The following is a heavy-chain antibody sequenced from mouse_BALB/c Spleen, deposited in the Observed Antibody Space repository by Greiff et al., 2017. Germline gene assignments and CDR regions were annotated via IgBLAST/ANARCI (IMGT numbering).Heavy chain of an antibody. V-gene: IGHV5-6-4*01. D-gene: IGHD5-1*01. CDR3: TRDSGEYSSYAMDY. CDR1: GFTFSSYN. J-gene: IGHJ4*01. CDR2: ISSGGSCT. Sequence: EVKLMESGGGLVKPGGSLKLSCAASGFTFSSYNMSWVRQTPEKRLEWVATISSGGSCTYYPDSVKGRFTISRDNAKNTLYLQMSSLKSEDTAMYYCTRDSGEYSSYAMDYWGQGTSVTVSA.